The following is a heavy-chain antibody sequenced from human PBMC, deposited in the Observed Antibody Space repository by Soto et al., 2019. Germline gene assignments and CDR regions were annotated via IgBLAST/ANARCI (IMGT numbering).Heavy chain of an antibody. Sequence: SETLSLTCTVSGGSISSGGYYWSWIRQHPGKGLEWIGYIYYSGSTYYNPSLKSRVTISVDTSKNQFSLKLSSVTAADTAVYYCARTITGTTGTGGYYYYGMDVWGQGTTVTVSS. CDR2: IYYSGST. CDR3: ARTITGTTGTGGYYYYGMDV. D-gene: IGHD1-1*01. V-gene: IGHV4-31*03. CDR1: GGSISSGGYY. J-gene: IGHJ6*02.